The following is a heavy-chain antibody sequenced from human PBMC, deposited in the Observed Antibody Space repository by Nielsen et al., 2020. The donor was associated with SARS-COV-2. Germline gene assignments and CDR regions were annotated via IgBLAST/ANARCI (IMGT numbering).Heavy chain of an antibody. V-gene: IGHV3-43D*03. J-gene: IGHJ4*02. D-gene: IGHD3-22*01. CDR3: ARLWDDGYYFDTGPYDY. Sequence: GGSLRLSCAASGFTFDDYAMHWVRHAPGKGLEWVSLISWDGGSTYYADSVKGRFTISRDNAKNTLYLQMNGLRAEDTAVYYCARLWDDGYYFDTGPYDYWGQGTLVTVSS. CDR2: ISWDGGST. CDR1: GFTFDDYA.